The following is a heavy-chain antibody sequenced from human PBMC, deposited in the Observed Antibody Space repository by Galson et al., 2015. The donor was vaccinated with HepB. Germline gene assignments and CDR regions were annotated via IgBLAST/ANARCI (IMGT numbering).Heavy chain of an antibody. D-gene: IGHD6-13*01. CDR1: GFTFSSYS. CDR3: ARDTIAAAGRLNY. Sequence: SLRLFCAASGFTFSSYSMNWVRQAPGKGLEWVSYISSSSSTIYYADSVKGRFTISRDNVKNSLYLQMNSLRDEDTAVYYCARDTIAAAGRLNYWGQGTLVTVSS. V-gene: IGHV3-48*02. J-gene: IGHJ4*02. CDR2: ISSSSSTI.